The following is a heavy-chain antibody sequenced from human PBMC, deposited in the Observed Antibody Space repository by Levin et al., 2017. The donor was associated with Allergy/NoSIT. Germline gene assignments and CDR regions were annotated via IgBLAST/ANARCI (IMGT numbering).Heavy chain of an antibody. V-gene: IGHV4-59*01. CDR3: ASFGFAYGYTY. J-gene: IGHJ4*02. CDR1: GVSISTYY. D-gene: IGHD5-18*01. CDR2: IYYSGSA. Sequence: SETLSLTCSISGVSISTYYWSWIRQPPGKGLESIGYIYYSGSANYNPSLKSRVTISIDTSKNQFSLKLASVTAADTAIYYCASFGFAYGYTYWGPGILVTVSP.